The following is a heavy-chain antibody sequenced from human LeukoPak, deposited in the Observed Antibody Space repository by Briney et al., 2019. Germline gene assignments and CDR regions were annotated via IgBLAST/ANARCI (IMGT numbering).Heavy chain of an antibody. J-gene: IGHJ4*02. CDR1: GGTFSNYA. CDR3: ARGWIAETTVVTPYNY. V-gene: IGHV1-69*01. D-gene: IGHD4-23*01. Sequence: SVKVSCKASGGTFSNYAVNWVRQAPGQGLEWMGGIIPIFGTARYAQKFQGRVTITADESTSTAYMQLSSLRSEDTAVYYCARGWIAETTVVTPYNYWGQGTLVTVSS. CDR2: IIPIFGTA.